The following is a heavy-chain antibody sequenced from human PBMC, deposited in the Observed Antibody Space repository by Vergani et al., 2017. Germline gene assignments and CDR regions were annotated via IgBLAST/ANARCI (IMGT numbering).Heavy chain of an antibody. CDR2: ISYDGSNK. Sequence: QVQLVESGGGVVQAGRSLRLSCAASGFTFSSYGMHWVRQAPGKGLEWVAVISYDGSNKYYADSVKGRFTISRDNSKNPLYLQMNSLRVEDPAVYYCAKSSDTTMPLADFDSWGQGTLVTVS. V-gene: IGHV3-30*18. D-gene: IGHD5-18*01. CDR3: AKSSDTTMPLADFDS. CDR1: GFTFSSYG. J-gene: IGHJ4*02.